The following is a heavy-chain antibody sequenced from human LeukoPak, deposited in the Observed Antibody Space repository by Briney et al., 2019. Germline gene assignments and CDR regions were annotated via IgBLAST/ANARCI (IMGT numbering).Heavy chain of an antibody. D-gene: IGHD3-3*01. CDR1: GGSISSGGYY. Sequence: SETLSLTCTVSGGSISSGGYYWSWIRQPPGKGLEWIGYIYHSGSTYYNPSLKSRVTISVDRSKNQFSLRVTSVTAEDTAVYYCARRGDFWSGYYYDYWGQGTLVTVSS. V-gene: IGHV4-30-2*01. J-gene: IGHJ4*02. CDR2: IYHSGST. CDR3: ARRGDFWSGYYYDY.